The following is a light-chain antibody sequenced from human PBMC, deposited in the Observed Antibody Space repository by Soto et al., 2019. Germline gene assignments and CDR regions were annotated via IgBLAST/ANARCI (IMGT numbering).Light chain of an antibody. CDR3: QQFGDLTFI. CDR1: QDINNY. J-gene: IGKJ5*01. CDR2: DAS. V-gene: IGKV1-33*01. Sequence: EIKMTQSPSSLSASVGDRVTITCQASQDINNYLNWYQQKPGQAPKLLIYDASGLEVGVPSRFSGSGSGTHFTLTISGLQPEDIATYYCQQFGDLTFIFGQGTRLEIK.